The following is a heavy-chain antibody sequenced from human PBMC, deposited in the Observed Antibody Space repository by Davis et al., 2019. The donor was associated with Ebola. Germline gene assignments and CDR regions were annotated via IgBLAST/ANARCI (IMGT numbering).Heavy chain of an antibody. Sequence: HTGGSLRLSCAASGFTFSSYWMHWVRQAPGKGLVWVSRINSDGSSTSYADSVKGRFTISRDNAKNTLYLQMNSLRAEDTAVYYCARDEGYSSGWYVVGGDYWGQGTLVTVSS. D-gene: IGHD6-19*01. CDR3: ARDEGYSSGWYVVGGDY. V-gene: IGHV3-74*01. CDR2: INSDGSST. CDR1: GFTFSSYW. J-gene: IGHJ4*02.